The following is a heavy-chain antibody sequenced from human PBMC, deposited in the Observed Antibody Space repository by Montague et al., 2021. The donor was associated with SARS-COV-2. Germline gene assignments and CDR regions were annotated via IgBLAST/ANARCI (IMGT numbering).Heavy chain of an antibody. Sequence: SLRLSCAASGFTVSSNYMSWVRQAPGKGLEWVSVIYSGGSTYYADSVKGRFTISRHNSKNTLYLQMNSLRAEDTAMYYCARDLTYGSGRSYYYYGMDVWGTGPTVTVPS. J-gene: IGHJ6*04. CDR1: GFTVSSNY. CDR2: IYSGGST. D-gene: IGHD3-10*01. V-gene: IGHV3-53*04. CDR3: ARDLTYGSGRSYYYYGMDV.